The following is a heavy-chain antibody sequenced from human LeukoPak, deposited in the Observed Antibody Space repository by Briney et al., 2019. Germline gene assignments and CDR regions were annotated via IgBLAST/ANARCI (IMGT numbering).Heavy chain of an antibody. CDR3: ARESGSGSYYDY. Sequence: PGGSLRLSCAASGFTFSSYSMNWVRQAPGKGLEWVSSISGSSSYIYYADSVKGRFTISRDNAKNSLYLQMNSLRAEDTAVYYCARESGSGSYYDYWGQGTLVTVSS. J-gene: IGHJ4*02. CDR1: GFTFSSYS. CDR2: ISGSSSYI. V-gene: IGHV3-21*01. D-gene: IGHD3-10*01.